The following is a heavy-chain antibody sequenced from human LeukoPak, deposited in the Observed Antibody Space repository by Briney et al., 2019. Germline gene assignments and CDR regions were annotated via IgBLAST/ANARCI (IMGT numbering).Heavy chain of an antibody. D-gene: IGHD5-18*01. CDR2: ISYHGSNT. J-gene: IGHJ4*02. CDR3: ARDLAYSRLDY. CDR1: GFTFSSFA. V-gene: IGHV3-30*04. Sequence: PGKSLRLSCAASGFTFSSFAMHWVRQAPGRGLEWVATISYHGSNTYYADSVKGRFTISRDNAENSLYLQMNSLRVEDTAFYYCARDLAYSRLDYWGQGMLVTVSS.